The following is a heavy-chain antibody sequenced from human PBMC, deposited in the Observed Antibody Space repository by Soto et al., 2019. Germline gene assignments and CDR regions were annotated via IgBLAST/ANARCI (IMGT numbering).Heavy chain of an antibody. D-gene: IGHD6-19*01. CDR1: GFTVSSNY. V-gene: IGHV3-53*04. J-gene: IGHJ6*02. CDR2: IYSGGSN. Sequence: EVQLVESGGGLVQPGGSLRLSCAASGFTVSSNYMSWVRQAPGKGLEWVSVIYSGGSNYYADSVKGRFTISRHNSKNTLYLQMNSMRSEDTAVYYCARDKRVAVAGSGYYYYYGMDVWGQGATVTVSS. CDR3: ARDKRVAVAGSGYYYYYGMDV.